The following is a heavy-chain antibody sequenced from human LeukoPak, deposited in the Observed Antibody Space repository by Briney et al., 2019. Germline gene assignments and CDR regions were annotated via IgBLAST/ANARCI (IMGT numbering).Heavy chain of an antibody. J-gene: IGHJ4*02. CDR3: ARQTRLELHPRGDY. D-gene: IGHD1-7*01. Sequence: PSETLSLTCTVSGGSISSSSYYWGWIRQPPGKGLEWIGSIYYSGSTYYNPSLKSRVTISIDTSKNQFSLKLSSVTAADTAVYYCARQTRLELHPRGDYWGQGTLVTVSS. V-gene: IGHV4-39*01. CDR2: IYYSGST. CDR1: GGSISSSSYY.